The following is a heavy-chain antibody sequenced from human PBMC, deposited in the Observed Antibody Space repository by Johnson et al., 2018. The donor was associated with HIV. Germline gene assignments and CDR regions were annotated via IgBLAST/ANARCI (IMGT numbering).Heavy chain of an antibody. D-gene: IGHD2-2*01. V-gene: IGHV3-30*04. CDR2: IPYDGSTQ. Sequence: QVQLVESGGGVVQPGRSLRLSCAASGFTFSSYAMHWVRQAPGNGLERVAVIPYDGSTQYYAASVKGRFILSRDNSKNTLYLQMNSLRAEDTALYFCARVAVSTAAGGVPLDIWGPGTMVTVSA. J-gene: IGHJ3*02. CDR1: GFTFSSYA. CDR3: ARVAVSTAAGGVPLDI.